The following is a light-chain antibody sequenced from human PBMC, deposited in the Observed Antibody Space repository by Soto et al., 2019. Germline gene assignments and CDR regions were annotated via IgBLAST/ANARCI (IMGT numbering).Light chain of an antibody. CDR3: SSYASSSSLV. J-gene: IGLJ1*01. V-gene: IGLV2-14*03. CDR1: SSVVGGYNY. Sequence: QSVLTQPVSVSGSPGQSITISCTGTSSVVGGYNYVSWYQQHPDIAPKLMIYDVTNRPSGVSNRFSGSKSGNTASLTISGLQAEDEADYYCSSYASSSSLVFGTGTMVTVL. CDR2: DVT.